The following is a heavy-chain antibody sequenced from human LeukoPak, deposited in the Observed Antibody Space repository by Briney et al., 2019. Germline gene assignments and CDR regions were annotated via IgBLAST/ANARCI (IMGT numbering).Heavy chain of an antibody. Sequence: GGSLRLSCAASGFTVSSNYMSWVRQAPGKGLEWVSVIYSGGSTYYADSVKGRFTDSRDNSKNTLYLQMNSLRAEDTAVYYCARGSHSNYYYYYMDVWGKGTTVTVSS. CDR2: IYSGGST. CDR1: GFTVSSNY. CDR3: ARGSHSNYYYYYMDV. D-gene: IGHD4-11*01. V-gene: IGHV3-53*01. J-gene: IGHJ6*03.